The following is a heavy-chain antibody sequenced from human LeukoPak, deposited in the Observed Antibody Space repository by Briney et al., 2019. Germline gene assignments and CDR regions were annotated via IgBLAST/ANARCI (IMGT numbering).Heavy chain of an antibody. CDR2: ISWNSGSI. D-gene: IGHD2-15*01. J-gene: IGHJ5*02. CDR3: AKSGVVVVAATS. CDR1: GFAFSNHA. V-gene: IGHV3-23*01. Sequence: GGSLRLSCAASGFAFSNHAMHWIRQAPGKGLEWVSGISWNSGSIGYADSVKGRFTISRDNSKNTLYLQMNSLRAEDTAVYYCAKSGVVVVAATSWGQGTLVTVSS.